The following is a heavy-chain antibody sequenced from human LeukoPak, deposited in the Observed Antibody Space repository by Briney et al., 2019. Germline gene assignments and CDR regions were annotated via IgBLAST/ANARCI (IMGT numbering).Heavy chain of an antibody. Sequence: SETLSLTCAVYGGSVTGYYWNWIRQPPGKGLEWIGEINHSGSTNYNPSLKSRVTISVDTSKNQFSLKLSSVTAADTAVYYCARQITYYDFWSGSGGWFDPWGQGTLVTVSS. J-gene: IGHJ5*02. V-gene: IGHV4-34*01. D-gene: IGHD3-3*01. CDR3: ARQITYYDFWSGSGGWFDP. CDR1: GGSVTGYY. CDR2: INHSGST.